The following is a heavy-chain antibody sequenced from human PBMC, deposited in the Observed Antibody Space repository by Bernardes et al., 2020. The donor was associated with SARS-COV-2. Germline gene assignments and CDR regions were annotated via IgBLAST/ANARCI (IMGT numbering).Heavy chain of an antibody. V-gene: IGHV4-38-2*01. CDR1: GYSISSGYY. Sequence: SETLSLTCAVSGYSISSGYYWGWSRQPPGKGLEWIGSIYHSGSTYYNPSLKSRVTISVDTSKNQFSLKLSSVTAADTAVYYCARDCSSTSCYAGKGCVDGMDDWGQGTTVTVSS. CDR2: IYHSGST. D-gene: IGHD2-2*01. J-gene: IGHJ6*02. CDR3: ARDCSSTSCYAGKGCVDGMDD.